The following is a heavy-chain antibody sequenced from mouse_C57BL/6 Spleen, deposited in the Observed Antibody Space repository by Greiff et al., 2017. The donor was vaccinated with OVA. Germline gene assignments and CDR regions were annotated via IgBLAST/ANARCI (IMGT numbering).Heavy chain of an antibody. V-gene: IGHV1-80*01. J-gene: IGHJ2*01. D-gene: IGHD2-5*01. Sequence: QVQLQQSGAELVKPGASVKISCKASGYAFSSYWMNWVKQRPGKGLEWIGQIYPGDGDTNYNGKFKGKATLTADKSSSTAYMQLSSLTSEDSAVYFCARWVYYSNLYYFDYWGQGTTLTVSS. CDR1: GYAFSSYW. CDR3: ARWVYYSNLYYFDY. CDR2: IYPGDGDT.